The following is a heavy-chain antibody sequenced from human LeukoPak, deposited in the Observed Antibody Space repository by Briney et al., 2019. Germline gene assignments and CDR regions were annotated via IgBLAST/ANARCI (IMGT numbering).Heavy chain of an antibody. CDR2: ISRSSSTI. Sequence: GSLRLSCAASGFTFSSYSMNWVRQAPGKGLEWVSYISRSSSTIYYADSVKGRFTISRDNAKNSLYLQMNSLRAEDTAVYYCARDYDFWSGYPLPYYMDVWGKGTTVTVSS. J-gene: IGHJ6*03. D-gene: IGHD3-3*01. CDR3: ARDYDFWSGYPLPYYMDV. CDR1: GFTFSSYS. V-gene: IGHV3-48*01.